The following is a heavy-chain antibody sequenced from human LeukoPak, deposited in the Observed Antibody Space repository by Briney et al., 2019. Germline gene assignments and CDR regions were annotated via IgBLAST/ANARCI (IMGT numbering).Heavy chain of an antibody. D-gene: IGHD2/OR15-2a*01. J-gene: IGHJ4*02. Sequence: ASVKVSCKASGYTFTSYYMHWVRQAAGQGLEWMGWISAYNGNTNYAQKLQGRVTMTTDTSTSTAYMELRSLRSDDTAVYYCARYSVGTTFYYWGQGTLVTVSS. CDR1: GYTFTSYY. V-gene: IGHV1-18*04. CDR3: ARYSVGTTFYY. CDR2: ISAYNGNT.